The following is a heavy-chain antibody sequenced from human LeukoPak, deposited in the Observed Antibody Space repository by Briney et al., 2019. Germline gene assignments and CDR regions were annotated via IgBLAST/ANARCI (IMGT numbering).Heavy chain of an antibody. CDR1: GFTFSSYS. V-gene: IGHV3-21*01. CDR2: ISSSSSYI. Sequence: KSGGSLRLSCAASGFTFSSYSMNWVRQAPGKGLEWVSSISSSSSYIYYADSVKGRFTISRDNSKNTLYLQMNSLRAEDTAVYYCGKDSESGSSNFDYWGQGTLVTVSS. CDR3: GKDSESGSSNFDY. J-gene: IGHJ4*02. D-gene: IGHD1-26*01.